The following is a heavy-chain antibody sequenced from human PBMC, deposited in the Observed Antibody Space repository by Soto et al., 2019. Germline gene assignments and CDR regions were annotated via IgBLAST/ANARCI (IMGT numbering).Heavy chain of an antibody. Sequence: QLLLQESGPGLVKPSETLSLTCTVSGGAILDSTYYWAWIRQPPGKGLEWIGTIFYSGGTFYTPSLKSRVPMSVDTSMNQVSLKLTSVTAADTAVYFCARQATGYYYGWFDPWGQGTLVTVSS. J-gene: IGHJ5*02. D-gene: IGHD3-22*01. CDR2: IFYSGGT. CDR3: ARQATGYYYGWFDP. V-gene: IGHV4-39*01. CDR1: GGAILDSTYY.